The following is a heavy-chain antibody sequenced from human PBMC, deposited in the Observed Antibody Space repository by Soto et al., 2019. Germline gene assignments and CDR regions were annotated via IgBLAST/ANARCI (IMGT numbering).Heavy chain of an antibody. Sequence: QVQLAESGGGLVQPGRSLRLSCATSGFVSNDYDIHWVRQAPGKGLAWLASISYDGRNKYYAYSVKGRFTISRDNSKNTLSLQINSLGAEDTAVYYCSRGIKGGLDAWGPGTLVTVSS. CDR2: ISYDGRNK. J-gene: IGHJ5*02. V-gene: IGHV3-30*03. CDR1: GFVSNDYD. CDR3: SRGIKGGLDA. D-gene: IGHD2-21*01.